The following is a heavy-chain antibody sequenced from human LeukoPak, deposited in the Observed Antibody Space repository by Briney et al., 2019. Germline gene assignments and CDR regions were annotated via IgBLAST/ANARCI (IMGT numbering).Heavy chain of an antibody. D-gene: IGHD5-18*01. CDR2: IIPIFGTA. CDR1: GGTFSSYA. CDR3: AREAMDTAMVYYFDY. J-gene: IGHJ4*02. Sequence: SVKVSCKASGGTFSSYAISWVRQAPGQGLEWMGGIIPIFGTANYAQKFQGRVTITTDESTSTAYMELGSLRSEDTAVYYCAREAMDTAMVYYFDYWGQGTLVTVSS. V-gene: IGHV1-69*05.